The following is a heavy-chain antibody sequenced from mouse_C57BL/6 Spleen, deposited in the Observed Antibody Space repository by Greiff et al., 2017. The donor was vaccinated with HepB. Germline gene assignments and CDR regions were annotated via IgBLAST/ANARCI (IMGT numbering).Heavy chain of an antibody. CDR2: INYDGSST. J-gene: IGHJ4*01. CDR1: GFTFSDYY. D-gene: IGHD2-2*01. CDR3: ARRGGYPYYYAMDY. V-gene: IGHV5-16*01. Sequence: DVKVVEAEGGLVQPGSSMKLAGKASGFTFSDYYMAWVRQVPEKGLEWVANINYDGSSTYYLDSLKSRFIISRDNAKNILYLQMSSLKSEDTATYYCARRGGYPYYYAMDYWGQGTSVTVSS.